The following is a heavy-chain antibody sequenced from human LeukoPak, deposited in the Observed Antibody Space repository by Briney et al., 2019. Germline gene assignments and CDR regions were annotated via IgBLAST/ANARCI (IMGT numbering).Heavy chain of an antibody. D-gene: IGHD2-2*01. V-gene: IGHV3-74*01. CDR1: GFSFSSYW. CDR2: INNDGSRT. CDR3: ARDPRYCSDTSCYAYNWLDP. J-gene: IGHJ5*02. Sequence: GGSLRLSCTASGFSFSSYWMHWVRQAPGKGLVWVSRINNDGSRTNYADSVKGRFTISRDNAKNTVFLQMNSLRAEDTAVYYCARDPRYCSDTSCYAYNWLDPWGQGTLVTVSS.